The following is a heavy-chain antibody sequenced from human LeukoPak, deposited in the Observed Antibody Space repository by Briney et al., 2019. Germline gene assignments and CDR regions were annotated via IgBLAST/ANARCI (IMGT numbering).Heavy chain of an antibody. CDR1: GFIFSNYG. CDR2: IRYDGSTK. V-gene: IGHV3-33*01. CDR3: ARAYSRESGYDFIPYY. D-gene: IGHD5-12*01. J-gene: IGHJ4*02. Sequence: PGGSLRLSCVVSGFIFSNYGMHWVRQAPGKGLEWVAVIRYDGSTKYYVDSVKGRFTISRDNSKNTLYLQMNGLRDDDTAVYYCARAYSRESGYDFIPYYWGQGTLVTVSS.